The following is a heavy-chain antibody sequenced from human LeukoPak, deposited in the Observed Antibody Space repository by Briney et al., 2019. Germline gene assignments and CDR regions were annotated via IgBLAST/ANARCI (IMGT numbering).Heavy chain of an antibody. J-gene: IGHJ5*02. D-gene: IGHD4-17*01. V-gene: IGHV4-30-4*08. CDR3: ARVGDYGDRWFDP. CDR2: IYYSGST. Sequence: RPSETLSLTCTVSGGSISSGDYYWSWIRQPPGKGLEWIGYIYYSGSTYYNPSLKSRFTISVDTSKNQFSLKLSSVTAADTAVYYCARVGDYGDRWFDPWGQGTLVTVSS. CDR1: GGSISSGDYY.